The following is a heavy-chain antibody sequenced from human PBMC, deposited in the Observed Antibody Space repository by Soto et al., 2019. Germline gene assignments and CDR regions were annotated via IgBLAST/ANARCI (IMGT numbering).Heavy chain of an antibody. D-gene: IGHD2-21*02. V-gene: IGHV1-3*01. J-gene: IGHJ4*02. Sequence: ASVKVSCKASGYTFTSYAMHWVRQAPGQRLEWMGWINAGNGNTKYSQKFQGRVTITRDTSASTAYMELSSLRSEDTAVYYCARSIVVVTALDYWGQGTQVTVS. CDR3: ARSIVVVTALDY. CDR2: INAGNGNT. CDR1: GYTFTSYA.